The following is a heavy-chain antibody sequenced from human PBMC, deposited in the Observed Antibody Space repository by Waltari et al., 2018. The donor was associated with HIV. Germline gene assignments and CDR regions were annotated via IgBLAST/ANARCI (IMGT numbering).Heavy chain of an antibody. J-gene: IGHJ5*02. Sequence: QLQLQESGPGMVKPSETLSLTCTVSGGSISSSSYYWGWIRQPPGKGLEWLGSIYYSGSTYYNPSLKSRVTISVDTSKNQFSLKLSSVTAADTAVYYCARDNRPTYTLGYCSSTSCYNWFDPWGQGTLVTVSS. CDR3: ARDNRPTYTLGYCSSTSCYNWFDP. D-gene: IGHD2-2*01. CDR2: IYYSGST. CDR1: GGSISSSSYY. V-gene: IGHV4-39*07.